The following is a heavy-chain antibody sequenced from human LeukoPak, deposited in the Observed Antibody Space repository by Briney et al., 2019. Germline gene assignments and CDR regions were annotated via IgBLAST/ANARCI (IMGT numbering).Heavy chain of an antibody. CDR1: GYTFTGYY. Sequence: GASVKVSCKASGYTFTGYYMHWVRQAPGQGLEWMGWINPNSGGTNYAQKFQGRVTMTRDTSMSTAYMELSRLRSDDTAVYYCSRDSGYCSGGNCWYFDFWGQGTLVTVSA. CDR2: INPNSGGT. V-gene: IGHV1-2*02. J-gene: IGHJ4*02. CDR3: SRDSGYCSGGNCWYFDF. D-gene: IGHD2-15*01.